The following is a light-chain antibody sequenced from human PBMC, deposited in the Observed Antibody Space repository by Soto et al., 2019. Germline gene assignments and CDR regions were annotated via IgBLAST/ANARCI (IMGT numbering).Light chain of an antibody. V-gene: IGKV3-20*01. Sequence: EIVLTQSPDTLSLFPGDRATLSCRASQSVSSTDLAWYQQKLGQAPRILIFGASSRATGIPDRYSGSGSGTDFTLTISRLEPEDFAVYYCQQYGSSRWTFGQGTKVEIK. CDR1: QSVSSTD. CDR3: QQYGSSRWT. J-gene: IGKJ1*01. CDR2: GAS.